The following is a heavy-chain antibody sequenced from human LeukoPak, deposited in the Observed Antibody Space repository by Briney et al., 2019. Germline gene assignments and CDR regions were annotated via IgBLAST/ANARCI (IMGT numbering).Heavy chain of an antibody. Sequence: GGSLRLSCAASEFTFSSYAMSWVRQAPGKGLEWVSAISGSGGSTYYADSVKGRFTISRDNSKNTLYLQMNSLRAEDTAVYYCARLYDFWSGYSYYFDYWGQGTLVTVSS. V-gene: IGHV3-23*01. J-gene: IGHJ4*02. CDR2: ISGSGGST. CDR1: EFTFSSYA. CDR3: ARLYDFWSGYSYYFDY. D-gene: IGHD3-3*01.